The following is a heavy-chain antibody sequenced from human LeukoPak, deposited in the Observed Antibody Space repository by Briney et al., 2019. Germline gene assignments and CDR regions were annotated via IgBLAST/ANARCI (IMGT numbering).Heavy chain of an antibody. D-gene: IGHD3-10*01. CDR3: AASITMFDY. CDR2: IKEDGSVK. CDR1: GFTPSRYW. V-gene: IGHV3-7*02. J-gene: IGHJ4*02. Sequence: PGGSLRLSCAASGFTPSRYWMSCVRESPGKGREWVANIKEDGSVKSYVESGKGLFTIARDNAKHSLYLQMNSLRAEDTAVYYCAASITMFDYWGQGTLVTVSS.